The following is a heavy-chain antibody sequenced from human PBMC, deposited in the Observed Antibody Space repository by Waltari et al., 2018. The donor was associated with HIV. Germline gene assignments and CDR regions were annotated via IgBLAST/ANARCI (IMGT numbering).Heavy chain of an antibody. CDR2: ISGSGSTT. CDR1: GFTLGSEA. Sequence: EVQLLESGGGLGQPGGSLRLSWAASGFTLGSEALRWVRQAPGKGLQWVSIISGSGSTTYSADSVKGRVTISRDNSENTLYLQINSLRAEDTAVYYCAKGAFDMVVVSALDSWGHGTLVTVSS. J-gene: IGHJ5*01. D-gene: IGHD2-21*01. V-gene: IGHV3-23*01. CDR3: AKGAFDMVVVSALDS.